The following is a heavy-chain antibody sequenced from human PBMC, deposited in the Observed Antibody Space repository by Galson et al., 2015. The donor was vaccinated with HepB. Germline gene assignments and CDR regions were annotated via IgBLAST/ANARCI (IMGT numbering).Heavy chain of an antibody. CDR3: ARGGRGVLAGYCSGGSCHHQTRSRLRHSNWFDP. J-gene: IGHJ5*02. D-gene: IGHD2-15*01. CDR1: GFTFSRFT. Sequence: SLRLSCAASGFTFSRFTMHWVRQAPGKGLDWVAVISSDGITEYYADSVKGQFTISRDNSKNTLYLQMSSLTADDTAIYYCARGGRGVLAGYCSGGSCHHQTRSRLRHSNWFDPWGQGTLVTVSS. V-gene: IGHV3-30-3*01. CDR2: ISSDGITE.